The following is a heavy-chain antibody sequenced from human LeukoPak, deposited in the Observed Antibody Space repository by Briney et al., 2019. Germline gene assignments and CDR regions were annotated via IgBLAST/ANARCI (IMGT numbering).Heavy chain of an antibody. CDR2: ISAFNGEI. D-gene: IGHD3-16*01. V-gene: IGHV1-18*01. J-gene: IGHJ4*02. Sequence: ASVTISCKASGYTFTNYGINWVRQAPGQGLDWMGWISAFNGEIYLAQRSQGRVSMTTDTTTDTVYMELKSLRSDDTAVYFCTRGASTAYSGDYWGQGTLVTVSS. CDR1: GYTFTNYG. CDR3: TRGASTAYSGDY.